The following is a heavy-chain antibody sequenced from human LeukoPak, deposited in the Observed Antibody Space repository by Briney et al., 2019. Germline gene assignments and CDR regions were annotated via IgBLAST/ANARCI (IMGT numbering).Heavy chain of an antibody. D-gene: IGHD3-22*01. Sequence: SETLSLTCTVSGGSIISSNHYWGWTRQPPGKGLEWFGGISYSGGTAYNPSLRSRVTISVDTSKNQFSLKVNSVTAADTAVYYCAREVEYYDSSGYRPHAFDIWGQGTLVTVSS. CDR3: AREVEYYDSSGYRPHAFDI. CDR2: ISYSGGT. J-gene: IGHJ3*02. CDR1: GGSIISSNHY. V-gene: IGHV4-39*02.